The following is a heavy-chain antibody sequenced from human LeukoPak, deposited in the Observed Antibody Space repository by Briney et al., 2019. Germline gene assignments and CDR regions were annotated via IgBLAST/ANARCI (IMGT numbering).Heavy chain of an antibody. CDR3: ARDLGYSSSWLDY. V-gene: IGHV3-11*06. CDR1: AFTFTDYY. D-gene: IGHD6-13*01. Sequence: ARSLRLSCAASAFTFTDYYISCIRQAPGRWLEWVSYISSSSSYTNYADSVKGRFTTTRDNAKNSLYLQMNSLRAEDTAVYYCARDLGYSSSWLDYWGQGTLVTVSS. CDR2: ISSSSSYT. J-gene: IGHJ4*02.